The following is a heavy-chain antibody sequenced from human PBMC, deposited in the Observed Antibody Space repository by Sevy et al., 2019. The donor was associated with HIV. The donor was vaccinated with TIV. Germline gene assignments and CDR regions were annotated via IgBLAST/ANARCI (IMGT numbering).Heavy chain of an antibody. CDR2: INSDGSST. D-gene: IGHD3-22*01. CDR3: ARGGSGYYYYFDY. Sequence: GGSLRLSCAASGFTFSSYWMHWVRQAPGKGLVWVSRINSDGSSTSYADSVKGRFTISRDNAKNTLYLQMNSLRAEDTAVYYCARGGSGYYYYFDYWGQGTLVTVSS. V-gene: IGHV3-74*01. CDR1: GFTFSSYW. J-gene: IGHJ4*02.